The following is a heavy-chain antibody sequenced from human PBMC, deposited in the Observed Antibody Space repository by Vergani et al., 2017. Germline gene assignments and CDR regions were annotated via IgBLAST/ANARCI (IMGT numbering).Heavy chain of an antibody. CDR2: INPNSGGT. J-gene: IGHJ5*02. CDR1: GGTFSSYA. CDR3: AREGRHGWFDP. V-gene: IGHV1-2*02. D-gene: IGHD3-10*01. Sequence: QVQLVQSGAEVKKPGSSVKVSCKASGGTFSSYAISWVRQAPGQGLEWMGWINPNSGGTNYAQKFQGRVTMTRDTSISTAYMELSRLRSDDTAVYYCAREGRHGWFDPWGQGTLVTVSS.